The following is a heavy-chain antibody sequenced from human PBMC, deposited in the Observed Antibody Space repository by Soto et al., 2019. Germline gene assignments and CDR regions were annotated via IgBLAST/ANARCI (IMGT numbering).Heavy chain of an antibody. D-gene: IGHD6-13*01. J-gene: IGHJ6*02. CDR3: AFIAAAGTRSYYYYGMDV. CDR1: GYTFTSYA. Sequence: ASVKVSCKASGYTFTSYAMHWVRQAPGQRLEWMGWINAGNGNTKYSQKFQGRVTITRDTSASTAYMELSSLRSEDTAAYYCAFIAAAGTRSYYYYGMDVWGQGTTVTVSS. CDR2: INAGNGNT. V-gene: IGHV1-3*01.